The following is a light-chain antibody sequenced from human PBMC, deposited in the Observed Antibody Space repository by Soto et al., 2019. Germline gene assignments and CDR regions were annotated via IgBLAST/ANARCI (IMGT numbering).Light chain of an antibody. CDR3: QSYDSSLSGWV. J-gene: IGLJ7*01. V-gene: IGLV1-40*01. CDR1: SSNIGAGYD. CDR2: GND. Sequence: QAVVTQPPSVSGAPGQWVTIACTGSSSNIGAGYDVHWYQQFQGTAPKLIIFGNDNRPSGVPDRFSGSKSATSASLAITGLQAEDEADYYCQSYDSSLSGWVFGGGTQLTVL.